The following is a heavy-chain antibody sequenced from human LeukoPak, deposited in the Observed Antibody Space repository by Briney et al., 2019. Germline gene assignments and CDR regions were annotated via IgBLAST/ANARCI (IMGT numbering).Heavy chain of an antibody. CDR1: GGSISSGDYY. CDR2: IYYSGST. D-gene: IGHD3-9*01. V-gene: IGHV4-30-4*01. J-gene: IGHJ5*02. Sequence: PSQTLSLTCTVSGGSISSGDYYWSWIRQPPGKGLEWIGYIYYSGSTYYNPSLKSRVTISVDTSKNQFSLKLSSVTAADTAVYYCARGRYDILTGPYNWFDPWGQGTLVTVSS. CDR3: ARGRYDILTGPYNWFDP.